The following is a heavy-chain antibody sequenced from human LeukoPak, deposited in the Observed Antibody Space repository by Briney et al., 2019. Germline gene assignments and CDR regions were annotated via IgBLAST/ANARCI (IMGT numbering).Heavy chain of an antibody. CDR2: IYYSGST. CDR3: ARALTPGYCSGGTCSYFDY. V-gene: IGHV4-59*01. CDR1: GGSTRSYY. J-gene: IGHJ4*02. D-gene: IGHD2-15*01. Sequence: SETLSLTCTVSGGSTRSYYWSWIRQPPGKGLEWIGYIYYSGSTNSNPSLKSRVTISVDTSKNQFSLKVSSVTAADTAVYYCARALTPGYCSGGTCSYFDYWGQGTLVTVSS.